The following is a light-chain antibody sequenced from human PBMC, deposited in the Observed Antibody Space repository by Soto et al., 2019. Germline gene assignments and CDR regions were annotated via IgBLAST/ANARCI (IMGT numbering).Light chain of an antibody. CDR1: SANIGSTT. J-gene: IGLJ2*01. CDR3: AAWDDSVNAVV. Sequence: QSVLTQSPSVSGTPGQRVTISCSGSSANIGSTTVSGYQQLPGTAPKLLIYNNNQRPSGFRDRFSGSKSGTSAPLAISGLQAEDESDYYCAAWDDSVNAVVFGGGTKLTVL. V-gene: IGLV1-44*01. CDR2: NNN.